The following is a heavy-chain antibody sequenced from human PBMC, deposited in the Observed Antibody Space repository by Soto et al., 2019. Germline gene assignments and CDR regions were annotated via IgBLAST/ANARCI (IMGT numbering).Heavy chain of an antibody. CDR3: ARLSAMWNYYCYGMDV. CDR2: IDPSDSYT. D-gene: IGHD2-2*01. V-gene: IGHV5-10-1*03. J-gene: IGHJ6*02. Sequence: EVQLVQSGAEVKKPGESLRISCKGSGYSFTSYWISWVRQLPGKGLEWMGRIDPSDSYTNYSPSFQGHVTISADKSISTAYLQWSSLKASDTAMYYCARLSAMWNYYCYGMDVWCQGNTVTVSS. CDR1: GYSFTSYW.